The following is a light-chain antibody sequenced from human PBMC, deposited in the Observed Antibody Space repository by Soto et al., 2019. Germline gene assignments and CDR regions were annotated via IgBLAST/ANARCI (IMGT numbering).Light chain of an antibody. CDR1: QSVSSY. V-gene: IGKV3-20*01. CDR2: DPS. Sequence: EIVLTQSPATLSLSPGERATLSCRASQSVSSYLAWYQQKPGQAPRLLIYDPSNRATSIPARCSGSGSGTDFSLTISRLEHEDFAVYYCQQYGSSPPSSTFGQGTRLEIK. CDR3: QQYGSSPPSST. J-gene: IGKJ5*01.